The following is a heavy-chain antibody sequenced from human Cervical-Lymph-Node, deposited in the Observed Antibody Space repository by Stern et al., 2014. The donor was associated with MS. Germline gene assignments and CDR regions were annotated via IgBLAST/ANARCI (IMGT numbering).Heavy chain of an antibody. CDR3: AKGGSGSYLD. Sequence: VQLVESGRGVVQPGRSLRLSCAASGFVFRRHALHWVRQAPPTGLEWVALISYDGRDKYYTDSVKGRFTVSRDNSNNTVDLEMNSLRLEDTAVYYCAKGGSGSYLDWGQGSLVTVSP. CDR2: ISYDGRDK. D-gene: IGHD1-26*01. CDR1: GFVFRRHA. V-gene: IGHV3-30*04. J-gene: IGHJ4*02.